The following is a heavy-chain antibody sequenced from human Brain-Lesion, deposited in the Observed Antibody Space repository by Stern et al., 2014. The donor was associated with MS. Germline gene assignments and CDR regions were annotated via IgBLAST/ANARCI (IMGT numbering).Heavy chain of an antibody. J-gene: IGHJ6*02. CDR1: GYIFTGYY. D-gene: IGHD3-3*01. CDR3: ARDQRGITIFGVVTDYYYLGMDV. V-gene: IGHV1-2*02. Sequence: QMQLVQSGAEVKKPGASVKVSCKTSGYIFTGYYIHWVRQAPGQGLEWMAWINPNTGGTHYAQKFQGRVAMSRDTSISTAYVELSSLTSDDTAVYYCARDQRGITIFGVVTDYYYLGMDVWGQGTTVTVSS. CDR2: INPNTGGT.